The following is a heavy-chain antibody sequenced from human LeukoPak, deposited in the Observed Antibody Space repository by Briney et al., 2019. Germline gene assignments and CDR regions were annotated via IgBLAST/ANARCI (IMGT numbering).Heavy chain of an antibody. Sequence: GGSLRLSCAASGFTFSSYWMSWVRQAPGKGLEWVANIKQDGREKYYVDSVKGRFTISRDNAKNSLYLQMNSLRAEDTAVYYCAKGGGYEAQYYYYYLDVWGKGTTVTISS. CDR3: AKGGGYEAQYYYYYLDV. J-gene: IGHJ6*03. CDR1: GFTFSSYW. D-gene: IGHD5-12*01. V-gene: IGHV3-7*01. CDR2: IKQDGREK.